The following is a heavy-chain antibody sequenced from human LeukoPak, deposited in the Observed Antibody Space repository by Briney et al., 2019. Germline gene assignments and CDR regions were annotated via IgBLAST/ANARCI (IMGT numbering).Heavy chain of an antibody. CDR2: INPNTGGT. V-gene: IGHV1-2*06. D-gene: IGHD3-10*01. Sequence: AASVKVSCKASGYTFTAYYIQWVRQAPGQGLEWMGRINPNTGGTNYAQKFQGRVTMTRDTSISTAYMELSRLTSDDTAVYYCAREPMVRDFNWFDPWGQGTLVTVSS. CDR3: AREPMVRDFNWFDP. CDR1: GYTFTAYY. J-gene: IGHJ5*02.